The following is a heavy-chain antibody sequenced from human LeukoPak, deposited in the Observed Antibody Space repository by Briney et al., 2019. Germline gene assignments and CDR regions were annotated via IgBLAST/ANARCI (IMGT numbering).Heavy chain of an antibody. V-gene: IGHV4-4*02. CDR3: TRESGPYCPFGY. CDR1: GGSITSTNW. D-gene: IGHD1-26*01. Sequence: PSETLSLTCGVSGGSITSTNWWSWLRQPPGRGLEWIGEISLTGRTNYNPSLIGRVIMSLDESRNQLSLTLTSVTAADTAMYYCTRESGPYCPFGYWGQGTLVVVPS. CDR2: ISLTGRT. J-gene: IGHJ4*02.